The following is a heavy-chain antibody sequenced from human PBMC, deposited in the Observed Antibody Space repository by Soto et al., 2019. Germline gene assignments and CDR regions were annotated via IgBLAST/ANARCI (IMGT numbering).Heavy chain of an antibody. CDR3: AKGVASPSEIYPFDY. D-gene: IGHD2-15*01. J-gene: IGHJ4*02. V-gene: IGHV3-23*01. CDR1: GFTFSSYA. CDR2: ISGSGGST. Sequence: EVQLLESGGGLVQPGGSLRLSCAASGFTFSSYAMSWVRQAPGKGLEWVSTISGSGGSTYYADSVKGRFTISRDNSKSTLYLQMNRLKAEDTAVYYWAKGVASPSEIYPFDYWGQGTLVTVSS.